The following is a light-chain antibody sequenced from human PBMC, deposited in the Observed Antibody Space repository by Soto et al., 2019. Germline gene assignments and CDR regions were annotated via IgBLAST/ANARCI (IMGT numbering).Light chain of an antibody. J-gene: IGKJ1*01. CDR3: LQHNHFPWT. V-gene: IGKV1-17*01. Sequence: QMTQSPSSLSASVGDSVTITRRASQGIRKDLGWYQQKPGKAPQRLIYGASFLHTGVPSRFSGSGSGTEFTLTISSLQPEDFATYFCLQHNHFPWTFGQGTKV. CDR2: GAS. CDR1: QGIRKD.